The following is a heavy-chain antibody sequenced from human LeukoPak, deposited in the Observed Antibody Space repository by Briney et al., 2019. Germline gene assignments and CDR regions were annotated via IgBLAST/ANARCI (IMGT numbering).Heavy chain of an antibody. CDR1: GFTFSSAW. CDR3: AKGVAAAGNNWFDP. J-gene: IGHJ5*02. V-gene: IGHV3-15*01. D-gene: IGHD6-13*01. CDR2: IKRKTDGGIT. Sequence: GGSLRLSCAASGFTFSSAWVSWVRQAPGKGLEWVGRIKRKTDGGITDYTAPVKGRFTISRDDSKNTLYLQMNSLRAEDTAVYYCAKGVAAAGNNWFDPWGQGTLVTVSS.